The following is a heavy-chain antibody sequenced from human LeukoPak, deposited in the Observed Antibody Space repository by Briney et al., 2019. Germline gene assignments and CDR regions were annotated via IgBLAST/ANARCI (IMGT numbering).Heavy chain of an antibody. J-gene: IGHJ4*02. V-gene: IGHV4-59*12. CDR1: GGSISSYY. Sequence: PSETLSLTCTVSGGSISSYYWSWIRQPPGKGLEWIGYIYYSGSTNYNPSLKSRVTISVDTSKNQFSLKLSSVTAADTAVYYCARDRAGAAAGTGVDYWGQGTLVTVSS. D-gene: IGHD6-13*01. CDR2: IYYSGST. CDR3: ARDRAGAAAGTGVDY.